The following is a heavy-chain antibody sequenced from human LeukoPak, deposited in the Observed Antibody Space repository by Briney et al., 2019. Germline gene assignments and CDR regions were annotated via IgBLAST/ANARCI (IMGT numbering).Heavy chain of an antibody. CDR1: GASITSYY. CDR3: ARDRQDSSSWGDFDY. V-gene: IGHV4-59*12. CDR2: IYYTGST. D-gene: IGHD6-13*01. Sequence: SETLSLTCTVSGASITSYYWTWIRQPPGKGLEWIGFIYYTGSTNYNPSLKSRVTMSVDTSKNQFSLKLRSVTAADTAVYYCARDRQDSSSWGDFDYWGQGTLVTVSS. J-gene: IGHJ4*02.